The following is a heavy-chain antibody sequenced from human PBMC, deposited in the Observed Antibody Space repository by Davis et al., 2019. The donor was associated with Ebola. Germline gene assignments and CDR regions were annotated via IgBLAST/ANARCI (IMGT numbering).Heavy chain of an antibody. Sequence: GESLKISCAASGFTFSSYWMSWVRQAPGKGLVWVSRINSDGSSTSYADSVKGRFTISRDNAKNTLYLQMNSLRAEDTAVYYCARDYDFWSGYFDYWGQGTLGNVSS. J-gene: IGHJ4*02. CDR2: INSDGSST. CDR3: ARDYDFWSGYFDY. D-gene: IGHD3-3*01. V-gene: IGHV3-74*01. CDR1: GFTFSSYW.